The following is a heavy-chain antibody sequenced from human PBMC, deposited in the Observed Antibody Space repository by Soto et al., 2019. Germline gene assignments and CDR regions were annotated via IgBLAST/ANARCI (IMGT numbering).Heavy chain of an antibody. D-gene: IGHD6-19*01. V-gene: IGHV3-33*01. Sequence: GGSLRLSCAASGFTFSSYGMHWVRQAPGKGLEWVAVIWYDGSNKYYADSVKGRFTISRDNSKNTLYLQMNSLRAEDTAVYYCARDGIAVAGKGYFDYWGQGTLVTVSS. CDR2: IWYDGSNK. CDR3: ARDGIAVAGKGYFDY. J-gene: IGHJ4*02. CDR1: GFTFSSYG.